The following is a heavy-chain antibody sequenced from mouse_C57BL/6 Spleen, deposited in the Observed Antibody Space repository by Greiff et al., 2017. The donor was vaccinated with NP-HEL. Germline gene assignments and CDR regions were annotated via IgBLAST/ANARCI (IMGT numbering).Heavy chain of an antibody. CDR1: GFTFTDYY. CDR2: IRNKANGYTT. Sequence: EVMLVESGGGLVQPGGSLSLSCAASGFTFTDYYMSWVRQPPGKALEWLGFIRNKANGYTTEYSASVKGRFTISRENSQSILYLQMNALRAEDSATYDCASLYSYYAMDYWGQGTSVTVSS. V-gene: IGHV7-3*01. J-gene: IGHJ4*01. CDR3: ASLYSYYAMDY. D-gene: IGHD2-12*01.